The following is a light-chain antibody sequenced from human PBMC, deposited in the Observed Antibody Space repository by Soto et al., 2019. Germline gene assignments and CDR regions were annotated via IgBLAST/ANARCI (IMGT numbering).Light chain of an antibody. CDR2: GAS. CDR1: QSVSSSY. CDR3: QQYGSSLPWT. J-gene: IGKJ1*01. V-gene: IGKV3-20*01. Sequence: EIVLTQSPGTLSLSPCERATLSFSASQSVSSSYLAWYQQKPGQAPRLLIYGASSRATGIPDRFSGSGSGTDFTLTISRLEPEDFAVYYCQQYGSSLPWTFGQGTKVDIK.